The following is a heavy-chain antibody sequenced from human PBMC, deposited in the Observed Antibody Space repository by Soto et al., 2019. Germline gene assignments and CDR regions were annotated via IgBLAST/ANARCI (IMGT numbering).Heavy chain of an antibody. CDR3: ARVQRRSNLPDY. D-gene: IGHD4-4*01. Sequence: PSETLSLTCAVSGGSISSGGYYWSWIRQPPGKGLEWIGEINHSGSTNYNPSLKSRVTISVDTSKNQFSLNLSSVTAADTAVYYCARVQRRSNLPDYWGQGTLVTVSS. CDR2: INHSGST. J-gene: IGHJ4*02. CDR1: GGSISSGGYY. V-gene: IGHV4-34*01.